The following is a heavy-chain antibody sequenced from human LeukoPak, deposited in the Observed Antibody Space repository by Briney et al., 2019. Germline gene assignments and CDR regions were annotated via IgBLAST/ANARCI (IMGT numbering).Heavy chain of an antibody. D-gene: IGHD4-23*01. Sequence: CLRQPPGKGLEWIGYIYYSGSTNYNPSLKSRVTISVDTSKNQFSLKLSSVTAADTAVYYCARTGDDYGGNGFDYWGQGTLVTVSS. CDR2: IYYSGST. J-gene: IGHJ4*02. CDR3: ARTGDDYGGNGFDY. V-gene: IGHV4-59*01.